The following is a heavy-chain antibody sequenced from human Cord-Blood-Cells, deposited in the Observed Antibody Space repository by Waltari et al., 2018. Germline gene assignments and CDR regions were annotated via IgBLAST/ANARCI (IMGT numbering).Heavy chain of an antibody. V-gene: IGHV5-51*01. D-gene: IGHD1-1*01. J-gene: IGHJ3*02. CDR1: GYSFTSYW. CDR3: ARQPQLEDDAFDI. CDR2: IYPGGSDA. Sequence: EVQLVQSGAEVKKPGESLKISCKGSGYSFTSYWIGWVRQIPWNGLEWVGIIYPGGSDARYSPCFQGQVTSAADKSISTDYLQWSSLKASDTAMDCCARQPQLEDDAFDIWGQGTIVTVSS.